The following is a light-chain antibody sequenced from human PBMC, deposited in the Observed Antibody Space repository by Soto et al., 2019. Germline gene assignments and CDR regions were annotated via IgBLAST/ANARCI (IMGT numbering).Light chain of an antibody. CDR2: GAS. CDR1: QSVSSSY. CDR3: QQYNNWPPKVT. Sequence: EIVLTQSPATLSLSPGERATLSCRASQSVSSSYLAWYQQKPGQAPRLFIYGASTRATGIPARFSGSGSGTELTLTISSLQSEDFAVYYCQQYNNWPPKVTFGQGTRLEIK. V-gene: IGKV3-15*01. J-gene: IGKJ5*01.